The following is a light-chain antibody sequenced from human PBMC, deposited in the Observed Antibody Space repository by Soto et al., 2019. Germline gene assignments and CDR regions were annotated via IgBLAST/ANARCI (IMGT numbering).Light chain of an antibody. CDR1: QSISSN. V-gene: IGKV3-11*01. CDR2: NAS. Sequence: EIVLTQSPATLSVSPGERATLSFRASQSISSNLAWYQQKPGQAPRLLISNASNRATGIPARFSGSGSGTDFTLTISSLEAEDFAVYYCHQRSNWPRTFGGGTKVDI. J-gene: IGKJ4*01. CDR3: HQRSNWPRT.